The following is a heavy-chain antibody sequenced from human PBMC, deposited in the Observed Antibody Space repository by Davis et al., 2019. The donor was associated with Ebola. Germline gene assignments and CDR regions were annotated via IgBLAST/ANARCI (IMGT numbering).Heavy chain of an antibody. CDR2: ISAYNGNT. CDR1: GGTFSSYA. D-gene: IGHD1-26*01. Sequence: AASVKVSCKASGGTFSSYAISWVRQAPGQGLEWMGWISAYNGNTNYAQKLQGRVTMTTDTSTSTAYMELRSLRSDDTAVYYCARVSGGSYYDYYYAMDVWGQGTTVTVSS. CDR3: ARVSGGSYYDYYYAMDV. J-gene: IGHJ6*02. V-gene: IGHV1-18*01.